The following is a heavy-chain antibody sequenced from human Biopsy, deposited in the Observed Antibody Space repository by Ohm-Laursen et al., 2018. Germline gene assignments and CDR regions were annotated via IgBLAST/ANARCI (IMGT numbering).Heavy chain of an antibody. V-gene: IGHV4-59*11. CDR1: GGSFTGHY. J-gene: IGHJ4*02. CDR2: ISYTGYT. CDR3: ARGSNDFGGLYFPR. Sequence: SETLSLTCTVSGGSFTGHYWTRIRQPPGKGLEWIGHISYTGYTSYNASLKSRVTISVDTSRNHFSLRLSSLTAADTAVYYCARGSNDFGGLYFPRWGQGTLVTVSS. D-gene: IGHD4-23*01.